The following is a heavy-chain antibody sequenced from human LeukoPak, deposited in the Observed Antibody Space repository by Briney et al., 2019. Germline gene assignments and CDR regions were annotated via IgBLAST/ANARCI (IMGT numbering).Heavy chain of an antibody. Sequence: SETLSLTCIVSGVSISSYYWSWIRQPPGKGLEWIGYIYYSGSTNYNPSLKSRVTISVDTSKKQFSLNLSSVTAADTAVYYCAGVSGTSWYSSGYWGQGTLVTVSS. D-gene: IGHD6-13*01. V-gene: IGHV4-59*01. CDR2: IYYSGST. J-gene: IGHJ4*02. CDR3: AGVSGTSWYSSGY. CDR1: GVSISSYY.